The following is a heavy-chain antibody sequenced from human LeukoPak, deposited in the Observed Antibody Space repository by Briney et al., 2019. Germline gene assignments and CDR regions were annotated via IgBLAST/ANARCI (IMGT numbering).Heavy chain of an antibody. V-gene: IGHV3-21*01. Sequence: GGSLRLSCAASGFSFSIYSMNWVRQAPGKGLEWVSFISSAASYIYYADSVKGRFTISRDNAKNSLYLQMNSLRAEDTAVYYCARARDDFWSGYNDYWGQGTLVTVSS. CDR3: ARARDDFWSGYNDY. J-gene: IGHJ4*02. CDR2: ISSAASYI. CDR1: GFSFSIYS. D-gene: IGHD3-3*01.